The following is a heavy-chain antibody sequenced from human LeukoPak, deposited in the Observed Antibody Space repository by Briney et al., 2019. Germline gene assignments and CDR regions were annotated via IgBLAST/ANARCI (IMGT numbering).Heavy chain of an antibody. CDR3: ASWGAAEDFDAFDI. CDR1: GGSFSTYY. D-gene: IGHD7-27*01. CDR2: INHSGST. J-gene: IGHJ3*02. V-gene: IGHV4-34*01. Sequence: PSETLSLTCAVYGGSFSTYYWGWVRQTPGNGLEWIGEINHSGSTNYNPSLKSRVTVSIDTSKNQFSLKLSSVTAADTAVYYCASWGAAEDFDAFDIWGQGTMVTVSS.